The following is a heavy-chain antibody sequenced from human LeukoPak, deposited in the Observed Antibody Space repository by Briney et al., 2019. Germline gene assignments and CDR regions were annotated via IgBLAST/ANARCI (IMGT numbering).Heavy chain of an antibody. J-gene: IGHJ4*02. D-gene: IGHD6-19*01. V-gene: IGHV4-34*01. CDR3: ARVSSGWYPAFDY. Sequence: TSETLSLTCAVYGGSFSGYYWSWIRQPPGKGLEWIGEINHSGSTNYNPSLKSRVTISVDTSKNQFSLKLSSVTAADTAVYYCARVSSGWYPAFDYWGQGTLVTVSS. CDR2: INHSGST. CDR1: GGSFSGYY.